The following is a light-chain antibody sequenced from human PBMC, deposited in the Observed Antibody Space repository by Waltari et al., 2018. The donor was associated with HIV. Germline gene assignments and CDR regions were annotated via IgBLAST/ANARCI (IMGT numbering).Light chain of an antibody. J-gene: IGKJ5*01. CDR1: QSVTTS. CDR3: QQRSSWPIT. Sequence: EILLTQSPATVSSSPGERATLSCKTSQSVTTSLAWYQQRPGQAPRLLIYDASNRATGIPARFSGSGSETDFTLTISSLEAEDFAVYYCQQRSSWPITFGQGTRLEIK. V-gene: IGKV3-11*01. CDR2: DAS.